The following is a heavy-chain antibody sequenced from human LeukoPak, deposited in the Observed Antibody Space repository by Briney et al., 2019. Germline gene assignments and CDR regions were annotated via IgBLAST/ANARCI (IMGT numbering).Heavy chain of an antibody. V-gene: IGHV1-69*13. D-gene: IGHD3-10*01. CDR3: ARGPVGHAYFDY. J-gene: IGHJ4*02. CDR2: IIPIFGTA. Sequence: ASVKVSCKASGGTFSSYAISWVRQAPGQGLEWMGGIIPIFGTANYAQKFQGRVTITADESTSTAYMELSSLRSEDTAVYYCARGPVGHAYFDYWGQGTLVTVSS. CDR1: GGTFSSYA.